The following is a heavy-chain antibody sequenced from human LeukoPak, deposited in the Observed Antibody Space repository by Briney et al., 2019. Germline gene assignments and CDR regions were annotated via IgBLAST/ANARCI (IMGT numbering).Heavy chain of an antibody. CDR1: GGSISSSSYY. V-gene: IGHV4-39*07. CDR3: GGSHLGPFDY. D-gene: IGHD1-26*01. J-gene: IGHJ4*02. CDR2: IHHSGST. Sequence: PSETLSLTCTVSGGSISSSSYYWGWIRQPPGKGLEWIGSIHHSGSTYYNPSLKSRVTISVDTSKNQFSLKLSSVTAADTAVYYCGGSHLGPFDYWGRGTLVTVSS.